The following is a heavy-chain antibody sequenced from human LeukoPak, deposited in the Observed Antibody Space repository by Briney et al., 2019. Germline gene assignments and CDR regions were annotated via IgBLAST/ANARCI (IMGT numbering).Heavy chain of an antibody. D-gene: IGHD5-24*01. V-gene: IGHV3-30-3*01. Sequence: GGSLRLSCAASGFTFSSYAMHWVRQAPGKGLEWVAVISYDGSNKYYADSVKGRFTISRDNSKNTLYLQMNSLRAEDTAVYYCAREKEDGYHTYYYYGMDVWGQGTTVTVSS. CDR3: AREKEDGYHTYYYYGMDV. J-gene: IGHJ6*02. CDR1: GFTFSSYA. CDR2: ISYDGSNK.